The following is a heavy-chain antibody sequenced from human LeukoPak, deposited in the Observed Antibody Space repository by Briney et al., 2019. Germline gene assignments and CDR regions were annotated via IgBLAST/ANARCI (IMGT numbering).Heavy chain of an antibody. J-gene: IGHJ3*02. V-gene: IGHV3-48*01. D-gene: IGHD2-15*01. CDR1: GFTFSNYL. CDR2: ISSSSSTI. CDR3: ARAPGGGNPDDAFDI. Sequence: PGRSLRLSCEASGFTFSNYLIQWVRQAPGKGLEWVPYISSSSSTIYYADSVKGRFTISRDNAKNSLYLQMNSLRAEDTAVYYCARAPGGGNPDDAFDIWGQGTMVTVSS.